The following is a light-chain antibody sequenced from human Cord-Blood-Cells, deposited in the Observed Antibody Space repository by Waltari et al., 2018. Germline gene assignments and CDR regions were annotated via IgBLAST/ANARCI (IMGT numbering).Light chain of an antibody. J-gene: IGLJ1*01. CDR1: SSYVGGYNY. Sequence: QSALTQPASVSGSPGQSITISCTGTSSYVGGYNYVSWYQQHPGKAPNRMIYEVSNRPSGVSNRFSGSKSGNTASLTISGLQAEDEADYYCSSYTSSSTQVFGTGTKVTVL. CDR2: EVS. V-gene: IGLV2-14*01. CDR3: SSYTSSSTQV.